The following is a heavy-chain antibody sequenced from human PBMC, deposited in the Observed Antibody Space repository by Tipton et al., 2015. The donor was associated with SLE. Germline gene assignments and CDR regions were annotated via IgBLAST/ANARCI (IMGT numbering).Heavy chain of an antibody. D-gene: IGHD3-3*01. CDR1: GGSFSGYY. Sequence: TLSLTCAVYGGSFSGYYWSWIRQPPGKGLEWIREINHSGSTNYNPSLKSRVTISVDTSKNQFSLKLSSVTAADTAVYYCARGAALLRFLEWLFRDYFDYWGQGTLVTVSS. CDR2: INHSGST. J-gene: IGHJ4*02. CDR3: ARGAALLRFLEWLFRDYFDY. V-gene: IGHV4-34*01.